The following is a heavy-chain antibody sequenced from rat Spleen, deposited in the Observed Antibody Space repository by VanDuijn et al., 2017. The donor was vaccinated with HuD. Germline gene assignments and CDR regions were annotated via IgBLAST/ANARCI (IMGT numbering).Heavy chain of an antibody. CDR1: GFTFSNYG. J-gene: IGHJ2*01. CDR3: TGPFDY. Sequence: EVQLVESGGGLVQPGRSLKLSCAASGFTFSNYGMHWIRQAPKKGLEWVATISYGDSSGHSSTYYRDSVKGRFTISRDNAKSSLYLQMDSLRSGDTATYYCTGPFDYWGQGVMVTVSS. V-gene: IGHV5-19*01. CDR2: ISYGDSSGHSST.